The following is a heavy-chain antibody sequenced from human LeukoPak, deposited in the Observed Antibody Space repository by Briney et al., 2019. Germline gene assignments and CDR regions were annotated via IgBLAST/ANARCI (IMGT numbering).Heavy chain of an antibody. V-gene: IGHV3-48*04. CDR3: ARSARSEDNDFWSGYLPD. CDR2: ITSSSSAI. Sequence: GGSLRLSCAASGFTFSSYAMSWVRQAPGKGLEWVSYITSSSSAIYYADSVKGRFTLSRDNARNSLYLQMNSLRAEDTAVYYCARSARSEDNDFWSGYLPDWGQGTLVTVSS. J-gene: IGHJ4*02. D-gene: IGHD3-3*01. CDR1: GFTFSSYA.